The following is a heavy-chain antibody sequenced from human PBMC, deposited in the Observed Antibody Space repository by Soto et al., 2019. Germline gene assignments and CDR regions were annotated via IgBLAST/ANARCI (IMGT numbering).Heavy chain of an antibody. D-gene: IGHD5-18*01. CDR1: GYTFTSYG. CDR3: ARYLDTAMADYYYYGMDV. CDR2: ISAYNGNT. J-gene: IGHJ6*01. Sequence: GTSAKVSCKASGYTFTSYGISWVRQAHGQGLEWMGWISAYNGNTNYAQKLQGRVTMTTDTSTSTAYMELRSLRSDDTAVYYCARYLDTAMADYYYYGMDVWGQGTTVTVSS. V-gene: IGHV1-18*01.